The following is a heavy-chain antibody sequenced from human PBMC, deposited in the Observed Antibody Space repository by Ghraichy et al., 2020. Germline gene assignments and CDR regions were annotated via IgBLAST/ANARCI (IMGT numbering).Heavy chain of an antibody. Sequence: GGSLRLSCAASGFTFTSYAMNWVRQAPGKGLEWVSTISGSGASTYYADSVKGRFTISRDNSKNALYLQMNSLRAEDTAVYHCAKGGSGYAYSDWGQGTLVTVSS. V-gene: IGHV3-23*01. D-gene: IGHD5-12*01. CDR3: AKGGSGYAYSD. CDR2: ISGSGAST. J-gene: IGHJ4*02. CDR1: GFTFTSYA.